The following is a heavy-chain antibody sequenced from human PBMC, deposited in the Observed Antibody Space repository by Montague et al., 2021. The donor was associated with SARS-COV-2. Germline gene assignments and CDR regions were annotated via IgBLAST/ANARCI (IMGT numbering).Heavy chain of an antibody. CDR1: GITFSSYA. CDR3: ARDFDDYGDSPGAFDI. D-gene: IGHD4-17*01. Sequence: SLRLSCAASGITFSSYAMHWVRQAPGKGLEWVAVISYDGSNKYYADSVKGRFTISRDNSKNTLYLQMNSLRAEDTAVYYCARDFDDYGDSPGAFDIWGQGTMVTVSS. J-gene: IGHJ3*02. V-gene: IGHV3-30-3*01. CDR2: ISYDGSNK.